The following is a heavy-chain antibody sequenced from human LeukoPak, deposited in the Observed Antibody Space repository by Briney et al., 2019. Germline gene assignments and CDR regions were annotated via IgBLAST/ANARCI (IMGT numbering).Heavy chain of an antibody. Sequence: ASVKVSCKASTYTFTRYGISWVRQAPGQGLEWMGWISAYNGNTNYAQKLQGRVTMTTDTSTSTAYMELRSLRSDDTAVYYCARPYYKDSSGYCLAFDYWGQGTLVTVSS. V-gene: IGHV1-18*01. CDR3: ARPYYKDSSGYCLAFDY. D-gene: IGHD3-22*01. CDR1: TYTFTRYG. CDR2: ISAYNGNT. J-gene: IGHJ4*02.